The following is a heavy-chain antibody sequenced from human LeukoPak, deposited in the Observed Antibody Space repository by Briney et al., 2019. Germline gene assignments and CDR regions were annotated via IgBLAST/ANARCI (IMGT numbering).Heavy chain of an antibody. Sequence: GGSLRLSCAASGFTVSSNYMSWVRQAPGKGLEWVSAISGSGGSTYYADSVKGRFTISRDNSKNTLYLQMNSLRAEDTAVYYCANPLRFLEWLPLDYWGQGTLVTVSS. CDR3: ANPLRFLEWLPLDY. J-gene: IGHJ4*02. CDR1: GFTVSSNY. V-gene: IGHV3-23*01. CDR2: ISGSGGST. D-gene: IGHD3-3*01.